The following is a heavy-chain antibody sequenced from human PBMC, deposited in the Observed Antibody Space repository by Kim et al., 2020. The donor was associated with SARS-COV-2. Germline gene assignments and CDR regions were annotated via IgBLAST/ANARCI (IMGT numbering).Heavy chain of an antibody. D-gene: IGHD6-19*01. CDR2: FDPEDGET. CDR1: GYTLTELS. V-gene: IGHV1-24*01. J-gene: IGHJ6*02. Sequence: ASVKVSCKVSGYTLTELSMHWVRQAPGKGLEWMGGFDPEDGETIYAQKFQGRVTMTEDTSTDTAYMELSSLRSEDTAVYYCATDSSGLYYYGMDVWGQGTTVTVSS. CDR3: ATDSSGLYYYGMDV.